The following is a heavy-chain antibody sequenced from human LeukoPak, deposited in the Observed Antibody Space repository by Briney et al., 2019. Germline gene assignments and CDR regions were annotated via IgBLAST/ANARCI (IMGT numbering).Heavy chain of an antibody. CDR2: IRYDGSNK. Sequence: GGSLRLSCAASGFTFSSYGMHWVRQAPGKGLEGVAFIRYDGSNKYYADAVKGRFTISRDNSKNTRYLQMNSLRAEDTAVYYCAKARRRFELLEVLSPIDYWGQGTLVTVSS. CDR1: GFTFSSYG. V-gene: IGHV3-30*02. CDR3: AKARRRFELLEVLSPIDY. D-gene: IGHD3-3*01. J-gene: IGHJ4*02.